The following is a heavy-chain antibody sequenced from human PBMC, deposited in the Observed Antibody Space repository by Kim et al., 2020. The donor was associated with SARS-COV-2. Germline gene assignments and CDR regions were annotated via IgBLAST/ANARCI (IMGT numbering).Heavy chain of an antibody. Sequence: VKGRFTISRDSAKNLQSLQMNSLRAEDTAVYYCARGPLGFCSSSSCFFDCWGQGTLVTVSS. D-gene: IGHD2-15*01. V-gene: IGHV3-11*05. J-gene: IGHJ4*02. CDR3: ARGPLGFCSSSSCFFDC.